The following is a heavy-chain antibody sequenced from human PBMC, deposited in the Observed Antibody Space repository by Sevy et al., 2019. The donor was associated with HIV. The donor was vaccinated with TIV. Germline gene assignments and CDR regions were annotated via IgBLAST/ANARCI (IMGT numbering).Heavy chain of an antibody. V-gene: IGHV4-61*01. J-gene: IGHJ4*02. CDR2: IYYSGST. D-gene: IGHD2-2*01. CDR3: ARLAQVVPAAISDYSDY. Sequence: SETLSLTCTVSGGSIISGSYYWSWIRQPPGKGLEWIGYIYYSGSTNYNPSLKSRVTISVDTSKNQFSLKLSSVTAADTAVYYCARLAQVVPAAISDYSDYWGQGTLVTVSS. CDR1: GGSIISGSYY.